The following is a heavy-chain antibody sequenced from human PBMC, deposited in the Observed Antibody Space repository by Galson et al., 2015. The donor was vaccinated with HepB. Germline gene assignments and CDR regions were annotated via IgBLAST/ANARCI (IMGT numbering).Heavy chain of an antibody. Sequence: SLRLSCAASGFTFSSYAISWVRQAPGKGLEWVSSISGGGDGTYYADSVKGRFTVSTDTAKNTLSLQMNSLRDEDTAVYYCAKSLGTGAARGLDVWGQGTTVTVSS. CDR2: ISGGGDGT. CDR3: AKSLGTGAARGLDV. V-gene: IGHV3-23*01. J-gene: IGHJ6*02. CDR1: GFTFSSYA. D-gene: IGHD2-8*02.